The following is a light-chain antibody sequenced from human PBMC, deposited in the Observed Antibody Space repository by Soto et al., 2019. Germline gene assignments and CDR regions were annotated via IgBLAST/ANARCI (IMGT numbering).Light chain of an antibody. CDR1: QSISSW. J-gene: IGKJ4*01. Sequence: DIQMTQSPSTLSASVGDRVTITCRASQSISSWLAWYQQKPGKAPNLLIYKASSLESGVPSRFSGSGSGTEFTLTISSLQPDDFAXXXXXQXNSYPLTFGGGTKVEIK. V-gene: IGKV1-5*03. CDR3: XQXNSYPLT. CDR2: KAS.